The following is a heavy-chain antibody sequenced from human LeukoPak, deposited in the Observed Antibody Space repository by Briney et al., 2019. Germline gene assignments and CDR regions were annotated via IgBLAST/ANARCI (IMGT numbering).Heavy chain of an antibody. CDR2: IYYSGST. CDR1: GGSISSSSYY. D-gene: IGHD4-17*01. CDR3: ARDQGSGDANFDY. J-gene: IGHJ4*02. Sequence: TSETLSLTCTVSGGSISSSSYYWGWIRQPPGKGLEWIGSIYYSGSTYYNPSLKSRVTISVDTSKNQFSLNLSSVTAADTAVYYCARDQGSGDANFDYWGQGTLVTVSS. V-gene: IGHV4-39*07.